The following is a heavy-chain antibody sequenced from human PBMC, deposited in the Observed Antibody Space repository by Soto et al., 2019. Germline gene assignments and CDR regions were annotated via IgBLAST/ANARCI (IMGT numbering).Heavy chain of an antibody. D-gene: IGHD6-13*01. V-gene: IGHV4-4*02. CDR3: ARGGAAAGTELDY. Sequence: AVSGGSISSSNWWSWVRQPPGKGLEWIGEIYHSGSTNYNPSLKSRVTISVDKSKNQFSLKLSSVTAADTAVYYCARGGAAAGTELDYWGQGTLVTVSS. J-gene: IGHJ4*02. CDR2: IYHSGST. CDR1: GGSISSSNW.